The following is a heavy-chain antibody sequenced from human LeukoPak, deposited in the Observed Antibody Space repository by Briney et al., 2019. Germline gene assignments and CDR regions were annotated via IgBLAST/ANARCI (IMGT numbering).Heavy chain of an antibody. CDR1: GFTFRSYV. CDR3: ARSPMNRYYYDSSGYYPKYYFDY. J-gene: IGHJ4*02. V-gene: IGHV3-33*01. CDR2: IWYDGSNK. Sequence: PGGSLRLSCAASGFTFRSYVMHWVRQAPGKGLEWVAVIWYDGSNKYYADSVKGRFTISRDNSKNTLYLQMNSLRAEDTAVYYCARSPMNRYYYDSSGYYPKYYFDYWGQGTLVTVSS. D-gene: IGHD3-22*01.